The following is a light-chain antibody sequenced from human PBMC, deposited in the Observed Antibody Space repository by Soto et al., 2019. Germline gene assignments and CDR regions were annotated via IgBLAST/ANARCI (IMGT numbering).Light chain of an antibody. CDR3: QQYNNWPYT. J-gene: IGKJ2*01. V-gene: IGKV3-15*01. CDR2: GAS. CDR1: QSVSSN. Sequence: EIVMTQSPATLSVSPGERATLSCMASQSVSSNLAWYQQKPGQAPRLLIYGASTRATGIPARFSGSVSGTEFTLTISSLQSEDFAVYYCQQYNNWPYTFGQGTKLEIK.